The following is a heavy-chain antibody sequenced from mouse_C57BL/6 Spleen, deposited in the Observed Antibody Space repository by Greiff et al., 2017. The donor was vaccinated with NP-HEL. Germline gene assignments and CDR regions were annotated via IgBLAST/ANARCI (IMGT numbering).Heavy chain of an antibody. CDR3: TTPYGDSYYYAMDY. Sequence: EVQLQQSGAELVRPGASVKLSCTASGFNIKDDYMHWVKQRPEQGLEWIGWIDPENGDTEYASKFQGKATITADTYSNTAYLQLSTLTSEDTAVYYCTTPYGDSYYYAMDYWGQGTSVTVSS. V-gene: IGHV14-4*01. D-gene: IGHD1-1*02. J-gene: IGHJ4*01. CDR1: GFNIKDDY. CDR2: IDPENGDT.